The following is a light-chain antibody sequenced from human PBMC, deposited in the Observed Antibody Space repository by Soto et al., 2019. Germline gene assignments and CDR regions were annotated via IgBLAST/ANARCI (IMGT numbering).Light chain of an antibody. V-gene: IGKV1-5*01. Sequence: DIQVTQSPPNLSASVGDRVTITCRASQTISTWMAWYQQKPGKAPKLLVYDASTLQSGVASRFSGSGSGTEFTLIISGLQPDDSETYYCQQYAKTNHPWLFGQGSKMEIK. CDR2: DAS. CDR3: QQYAKTNHPWL. J-gene: IGKJ2*01. CDR1: QTISTW.